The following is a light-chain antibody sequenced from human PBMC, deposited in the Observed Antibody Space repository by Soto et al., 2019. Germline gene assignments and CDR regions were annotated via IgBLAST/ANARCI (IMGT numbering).Light chain of an antibody. J-gene: IGKJ1*01. CDR3: KQYNSYQWT. V-gene: IGKV1-5*01. CDR2: DAS. Sequence: DSVTLTSRASQSISSCVAFYKQKQGKANKLLIYDASSLESGVKSRFSGSGSGTEFTLTISSMQPDDFATYYCKQYNSYQWTGGHWPPVDLK. CDR1: QSISSC.